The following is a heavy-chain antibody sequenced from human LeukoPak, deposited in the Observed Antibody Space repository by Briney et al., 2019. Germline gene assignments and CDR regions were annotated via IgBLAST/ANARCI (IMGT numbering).Heavy chain of an antibody. Sequence: SETLSLTCTVSGGSISSYYWSWIRQPPGKGLEWIGYIYYSGSTNYNPSLKSRVTISVDTSKNQFSLKLRSVTAADTAVYYCARVLYYYYYHMDVWGKGTTVTVSS. CDR2: IYYSGST. V-gene: IGHV4-59*12. CDR1: GGSISSYY. J-gene: IGHJ6*03. CDR3: ARVLYYYYYHMDV.